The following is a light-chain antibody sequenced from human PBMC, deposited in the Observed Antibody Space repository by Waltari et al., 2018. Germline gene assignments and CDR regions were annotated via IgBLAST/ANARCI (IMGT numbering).Light chain of an antibody. Sequence: EIVLTQSPGTLSLSPGERDTLSCRASQSVSSSYLAWYQQKPGQAPRLLIYGASSRATGIPDRFSVSGSGTDFTLTISRLEPEDFAVYYCQQYGSSPTFGPGTKVDIK. V-gene: IGKV3-20*01. CDR2: GAS. CDR3: QQYGSSPT. J-gene: IGKJ3*01. CDR1: QSVSSSY.